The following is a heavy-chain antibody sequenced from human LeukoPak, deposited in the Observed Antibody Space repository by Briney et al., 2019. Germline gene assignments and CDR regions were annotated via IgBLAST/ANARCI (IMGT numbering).Heavy chain of an antibody. CDR3: ARGMRYSTGWHYFDY. Sequence: GGSLRPSCAASGFTFSSSAMSWVRQAPGKGLDWVSVIYSGGSTYYADYVKGRFTISRDNSKNTLYLQMNSLRAEDTALYYCARGMRYSTGWHYFDYWGQGTLVTVSS. D-gene: IGHD6-19*01. J-gene: IGHJ4*02. CDR2: IYSGGST. V-gene: IGHV3-66*01. CDR1: GFTFSSSA.